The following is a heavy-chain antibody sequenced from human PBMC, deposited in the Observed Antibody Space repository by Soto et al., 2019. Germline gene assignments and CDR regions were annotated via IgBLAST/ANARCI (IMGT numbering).Heavy chain of an antibody. CDR3: ARDDPFDP. Sequence: SETLSLTCTVSGGAFRGYFWSWIRQPPGKGLEWIGNIHSSGKSNYNPSFKSRVSMSIDPSKNRFSVRLTSVTAADTAVYYCARDDPFDPWGQGMLVTVSS. CDR2: IHSSGKS. CDR1: GGAFRGYF. V-gene: IGHV4-59*01. J-gene: IGHJ5*02.